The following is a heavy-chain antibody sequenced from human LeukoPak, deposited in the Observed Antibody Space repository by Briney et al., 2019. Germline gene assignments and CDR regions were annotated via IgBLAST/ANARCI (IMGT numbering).Heavy chain of an antibody. D-gene: IGHD2-21*02. Sequence: SETLSLTCAVYGGSFSGYYWSWIRQPPGKGLEWIGYIYYSGSTYYNPSLKSRVTISVDTSKNQFSLKLSSVTAADTAVYYCARGGDFDPWGQGTLVTVSS. J-gene: IGHJ5*02. CDR1: GGSFSGYY. V-gene: IGHV4-30-4*08. CDR3: ARGGDFDP. CDR2: IYYSGST.